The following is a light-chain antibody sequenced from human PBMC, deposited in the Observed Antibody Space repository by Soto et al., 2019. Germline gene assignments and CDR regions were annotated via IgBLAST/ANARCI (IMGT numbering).Light chain of an antibody. CDR3: AAWDDSLNGVV. CDR1: SSNIGSNT. J-gene: IGLJ7*01. CDR2: SNN. V-gene: IGLV1-44*01. Sequence: QSVLTQPPSASRTPGQRVTISCSGSSSNIGSNTVNWYQQFPGTAPKLLIFSNNQRPSGVPDRFSGSKSGTSASLAISGLQSEDEADYYCAAWDDSLNGVVFGGGTQLTVL.